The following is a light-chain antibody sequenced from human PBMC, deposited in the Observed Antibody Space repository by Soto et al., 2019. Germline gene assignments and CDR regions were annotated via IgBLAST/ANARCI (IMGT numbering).Light chain of an antibody. V-gene: IGLV1-44*01. Sequence: QSALTQPPSASGTPGQRVTISCSGSSSNIGSNAVNWYQQFPGTAPKLLIYTDNQRPSGAPDRFSGSKSGTSASLAISGLQSEDEADYFCAAWDGSLNAYVFGTGTKVTVL. CDR2: TDN. J-gene: IGLJ1*01. CDR1: SSNIGSNA. CDR3: AAWDGSLNAYV.